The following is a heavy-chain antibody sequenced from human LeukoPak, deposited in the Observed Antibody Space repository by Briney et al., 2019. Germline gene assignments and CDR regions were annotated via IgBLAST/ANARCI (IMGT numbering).Heavy chain of an antibody. Sequence: GASVKVSCKASGYTFTGDYMHWVRQAPGQGLEWMGWINPNSGGTNYAQKFQGRVTMTRDTSISTAYMELRRMTSDDTSVYYCARVSYYGSGAYSAYFDYWGQGTLVTVSS. J-gene: IGHJ4*02. CDR2: INPNSGGT. CDR1: GYTFTGDY. CDR3: ARVSYYGSGAYSAYFDY. D-gene: IGHD3-10*01. V-gene: IGHV1-2*02.